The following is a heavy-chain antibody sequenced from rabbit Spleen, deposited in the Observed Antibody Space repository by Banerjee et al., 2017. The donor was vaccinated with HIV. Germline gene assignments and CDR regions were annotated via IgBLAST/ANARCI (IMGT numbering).Heavy chain of an antibody. J-gene: IGHJ4*01. D-gene: IGHD6-1*01. CDR2: IYTGSSDYT. CDR1: GFTISSSYW. CDR3: ARDSPDGWYWDL. Sequence: QEKLEESGGDLVKPEGSLTLTCTASGFTISSSYWICWVRQAPGKGLEWIACIYTGSSDYTHYASWAKGRFTISKPSSTTVTLQMTSLTAADTATYFCARDSPDGWYWDLWGPGTLVTVS. V-gene: IGHV1S45*01.